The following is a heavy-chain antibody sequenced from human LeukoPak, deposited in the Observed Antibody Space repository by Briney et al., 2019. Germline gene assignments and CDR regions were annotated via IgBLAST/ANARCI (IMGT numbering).Heavy chain of an antibody. CDR1: GGSISSGSYY. J-gene: IGHJ4*02. V-gene: IGHV4-61*02. D-gene: IGHD4-17*01. CDR3: ARDRFPYGDYPLFDY. CDR2: IYTSGST. Sequence: SETLSLTCTVSGGSISSGSYYWRWLRQPAGTGLEWIGRIYTSGSTNYNPPHKSRVTISVDTSKNQFSLKLSSVTAADTAVYYCARDRFPYGDYPLFDYWGQGTLVTVSS.